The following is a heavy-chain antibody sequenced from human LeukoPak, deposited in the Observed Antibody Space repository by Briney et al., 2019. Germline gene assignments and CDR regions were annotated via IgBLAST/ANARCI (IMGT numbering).Heavy chain of an antibody. D-gene: IGHD2-2*01. V-gene: IGHV3-48*02. CDR2: ITSSSSTI. CDR1: GFTFSSYS. Sequence: GGSLRLSCTASGFTFSSYSMDWVRQAPGEGLEWVSYITSSSSTIYYADSVKGRFTISRDNAKTSLYLQMNSLRDEDTAVYYCARGSSPAGPLHYFDYRAQGTLVTVSS. J-gene: IGHJ4*02. CDR3: ARGSSPAGPLHYFDY.